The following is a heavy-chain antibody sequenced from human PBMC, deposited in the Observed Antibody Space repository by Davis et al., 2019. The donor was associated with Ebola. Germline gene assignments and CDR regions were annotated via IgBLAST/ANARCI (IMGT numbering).Heavy chain of an antibody. D-gene: IGHD3/OR15-3a*01. CDR2: ISSSSSTI. CDR1: GFTFSSYS. Sequence: PGGSLRLSCAASGFTFSSYSMNWVRQAPGKGLEWVSYISSSSSTIYYADSVKGRFTISRDNAKNSLYLQMNSLGAEDTAVYYCARKRKADFWTGGGIGTNYYYYYMDVWSKGTTVTVSS. V-gene: IGHV3-48*04. J-gene: IGHJ6*03. CDR3: ARKRKADFWTGGGIGTNYYYYYMDV.